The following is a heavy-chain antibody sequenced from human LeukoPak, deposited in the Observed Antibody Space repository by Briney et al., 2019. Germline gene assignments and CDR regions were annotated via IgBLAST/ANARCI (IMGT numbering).Heavy chain of an antibody. V-gene: IGHV3-48*04. D-gene: IGHD6-13*01. Sequence: GSLRLSCAASGFTFSSYGMYWVRQAPGKGLEWVSYISSSATTKYYADSVKGRFTISRDNAQSSLYLQMNSLRVDDTAVYYCARALPSSWYFFDYWGQGALVTVSS. J-gene: IGHJ4*02. CDR1: GFTFSSYG. CDR3: ARALPSSWYFFDY. CDR2: ISSSATTK.